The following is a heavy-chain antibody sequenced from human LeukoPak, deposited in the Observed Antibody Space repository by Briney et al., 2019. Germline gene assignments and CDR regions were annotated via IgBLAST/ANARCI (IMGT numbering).Heavy chain of an antibody. J-gene: IGHJ4*02. CDR1: GYTFTSYY. V-gene: IGHV1-46*01. CDR3: ARAKPYYDFWSGYWYYFDY. CDR2: INPSGGST. D-gene: IGHD3-3*01. Sequence: ASVKVSCKASGYTFTSYYMHWVRQAPGQGLEWMGIINPSGGSTSYAQKFQGRVTMTRDMSTSTVYMELSSLRSEDTAVYYCARAKPYYDFWSGYWYYFDYWGQGTLVTVSS.